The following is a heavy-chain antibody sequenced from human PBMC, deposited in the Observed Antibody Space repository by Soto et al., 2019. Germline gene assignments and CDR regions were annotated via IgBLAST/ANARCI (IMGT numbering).Heavy chain of an antibody. CDR1: GFRFRKEW. D-gene: IGHD4-17*01. CDR3: ARDPYAPRV. V-gene: IGHV3-74*03. J-gene: IGHJ6*02. CDR2: INIDGSGT. Sequence: HGGSMALSCGASGFRFRKEWMYWVRQAQGKGLVWVSRINIDGSGTTYADSVKGRFTISRDNAKNTVFLEMKNLRAEDTAVYYCARDPYAPRVWGPGTTFTVS.